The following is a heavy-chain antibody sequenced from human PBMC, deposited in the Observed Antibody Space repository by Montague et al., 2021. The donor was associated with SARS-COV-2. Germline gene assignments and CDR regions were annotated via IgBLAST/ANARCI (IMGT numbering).Heavy chain of an antibody. D-gene: IGHD3-3*01. CDR2: INHSGGS. V-gene: IGHV4-39*01. J-gene: IGHJ6*02. CDR1: GGSMSTVNYY. CDR3: ARGQVTIFAVLIMLPAAGSIDV. Sequence: SETLSLTCTVSGGSMSTVNYYWGWVRQPPGKGLEWIGEINHSGGSNYNPSLKNRVSISVDKSKNQISLKLASVTAADTATYYCARGQVTIFAVLIMLPAAGSIDVWGQGTTVTVSS.